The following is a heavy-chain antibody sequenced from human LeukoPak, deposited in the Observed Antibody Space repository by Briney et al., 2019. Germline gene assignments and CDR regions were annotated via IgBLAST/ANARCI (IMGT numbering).Heavy chain of an antibody. Sequence: SETLSLTCTVSGGSISSSSYYWGWIRQPPGKGLEWIGSIYYSGSTYYNPSLKSRVTISVDTSKIHFSLKLSSVTAADTAVYYCAREVGVWEQQLPGSDAFDIWGQGTMVTVSS. D-gene: IGHD6-13*01. CDR3: AREVGVWEQQLPGSDAFDI. V-gene: IGHV4-39*02. J-gene: IGHJ3*02. CDR1: GGSISSSSYY. CDR2: IYYSGST.